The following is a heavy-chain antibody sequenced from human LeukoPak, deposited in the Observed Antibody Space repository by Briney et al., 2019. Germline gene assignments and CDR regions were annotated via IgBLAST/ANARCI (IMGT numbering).Heavy chain of an antibody. CDR1: GGTFSSYA. D-gene: IGHD3-22*01. V-gene: IGHV1-69*13. CDR2: IIPIFGTA. Sequence: SVKVSCKASGGTFSSYAISWVRQAPGQGLEWMGGIIPIFGTANYAQKFQGRVTITADESTSTAYMELSSLRSEDTAVYYCATHYYDSSGYYYYGMDVWGQGTTVTVSS. J-gene: IGHJ6*02. CDR3: ATHYYDSSGYYYYGMDV.